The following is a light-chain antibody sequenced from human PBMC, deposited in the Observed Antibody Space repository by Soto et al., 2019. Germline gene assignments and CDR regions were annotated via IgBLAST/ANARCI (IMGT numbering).Light chain of an antibody. CDR2: DAS. Sequence: EIVMTQSPATLSVSPGERATLSCRASQGIGSTLAWYQQKPGQTPKLLIFDASTRATGVPARFSGGGSGTEFTLTISSLEPEDFAVYYCQQRSNWPPTWTFGQGTKWIS. J-gene: IGKJ1*01. CDR3: QQRSNWPPTWT. CDR1: QGIGST. V-gene: IGKV3-15*01.